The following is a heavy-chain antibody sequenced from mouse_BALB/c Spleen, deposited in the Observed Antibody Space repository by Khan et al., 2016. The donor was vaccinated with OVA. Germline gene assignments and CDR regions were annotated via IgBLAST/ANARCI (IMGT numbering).Heavy chain of an antibody. D-gene: IGHD1-1*02. Sequence: QVQLKESGAELVRPGVSVKISCKASGYTFTDYAMHWVKQRHAKSLEWIGVISTIYGDADYNQKFQGKALMTVDRSSSTVYMELARLASEDSAIYYCVRGGKFAYWGQGTLVTVSA. CDR3: VRGGKFAY. CDR1: GYTFTDYA. CDR2: ISTIYGDA. J-gene: IGHJ3*01. V-gene: IGHV1S137*01.